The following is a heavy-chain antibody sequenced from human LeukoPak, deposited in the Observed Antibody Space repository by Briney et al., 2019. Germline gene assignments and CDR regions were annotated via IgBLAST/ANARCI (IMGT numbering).Heavy chain of an antibody. Sequence: PGGSLRLSCAASGFTFSSYAMSWVRQAPGKGLEWVSAISGSGGSTYYADSVKGRFTISRDNSKNTLYLQMNSLRAEDTAVYYCAKAVIVVVVAAYFDYWGQGTLVTVSS. CDR3: AKAVIVVVVAAYFDY. J-gene: IGHJ4*02. CDR1: GFTFSSYA. CDR2: ISGSGGST. D-gene: IGHD2-15*01. V-gene: IGHV3-23*01.